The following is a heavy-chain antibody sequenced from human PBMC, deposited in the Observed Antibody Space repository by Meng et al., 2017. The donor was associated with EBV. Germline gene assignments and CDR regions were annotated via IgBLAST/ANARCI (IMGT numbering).Heavy chain of an antibody. CDR1: GGTFRSDA. CDR3: ASESGRGFTPDY. Sequence: HVQLVQYGAEVKKPGSSVKVSCKTSGGTFRSDAISWVRQAPGQGLEWMGGLIPMSDAPHYAQKFQGRVTITADESTSTHYMDLSGLRSEDTAVYYCASESGRGFTPDYWGQGTLVTVSS. V-gene: IGHV1-69*01. J-gene: IGHJ4*02. CDR2: LIPMSDAP. D-gene: IGHD3-10*01.